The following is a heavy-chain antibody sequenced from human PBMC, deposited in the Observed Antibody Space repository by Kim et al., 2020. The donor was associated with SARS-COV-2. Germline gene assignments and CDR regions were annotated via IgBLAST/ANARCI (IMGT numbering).Heavy chain of an antibody. Sequence: SVKVSCKASGGTFSSYAISWVRQAPGQGLEWMGGIIPIFGTANYAQKFQGRVTITADESTSTAYMELSSLRSEDTAVYYCARGELMVYATMENAFDIWGQGTMVTVSS. D-gene: IGHD2-8*01. J-gene: IGHJ3*02. CDR3: ARGELMVYATMENAFDI. CDR1: GGTFSSYA. CDR2: IIPIFGTA. V-gene: IGHV1-69*13.